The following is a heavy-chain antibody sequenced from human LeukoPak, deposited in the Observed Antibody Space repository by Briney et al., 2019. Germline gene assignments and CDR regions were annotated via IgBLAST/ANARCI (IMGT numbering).Heavy chain of an antibody. Sequence: GGSLRLSCAASGFTFSSYWMSWVRQAPGKGLEWVANIKQDGSEKYYVDSVKGRFTISRDNAKNSLYLQMNSLRAEDTAVYYCARDLAYYYDSSGPDYWGQGTLVTVSS. CDR1: GFTFSSYW. CDR2: IKQDGSEK. V-gene: IGHV3-7*01. D-gene: IGHD3-22*01. J-gene: IGHJ4*02. CDR3: ARDLAYYYDSSGPDY.